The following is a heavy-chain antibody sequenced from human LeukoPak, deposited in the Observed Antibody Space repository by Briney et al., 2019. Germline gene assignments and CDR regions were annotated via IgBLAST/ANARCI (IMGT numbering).Heavy chain of an antibody. CDR3: ARGASSSWYAGYYYGMDV. CDR2: MNPNSGNT. CDR1: GYTFTSYD. D-gene: IGHD6-13*01. Sequence: ASVKVSCKASGYTFTSYDINWVRQATGQELEWMGWMNPNSGNTGYAQKFQGRVTMTRNTSISTAYMELSSLRSEDTAVYYCARGASSSWYAGYYYGMDVWGQGTTVTVSS. V-gene: IGHV1-8*01. J-gene: IGHJ6*02.